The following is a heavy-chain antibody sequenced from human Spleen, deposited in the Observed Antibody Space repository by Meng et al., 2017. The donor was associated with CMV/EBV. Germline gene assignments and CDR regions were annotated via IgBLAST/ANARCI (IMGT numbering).Heavy chain of an antibody. V-gene: IGHV4-34*01. Sequence: SETLSLTCVVYGGSFSDNYWNWIRQTPGKGLEWIGEINHSGKTNYNPSLKSRVTMSVDTSKNQFSLKLTSVTAADTAVYYCARPGRQSSGYSSKYYFDYWGQGTLVTVSS. CDR1: GGSFSDNY. CDR3: ARPGRQSSGYSSKYYFDY. D-gene: IGHD3-22*01. J-gene: IGHJ4*02. CDR2: INHSGKT.